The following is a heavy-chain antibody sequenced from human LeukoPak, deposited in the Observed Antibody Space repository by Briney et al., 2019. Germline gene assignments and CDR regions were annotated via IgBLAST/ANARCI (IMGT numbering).Heavy chain of an antibody. V-gene: IGHV5-51*01. CDR3: ARRHYYDSSGYNFDY. Sequence: GASLKISCKGSGSSFTSYWIGWVRQMPGKGLEWMGIIYPGDSDTRYSPSFQGQVTISADKSISTAYLQWSSLKASDTAMYYCARRHYYDSSGYNFDYWGQGTLVTVSS. CDR1: GSSFTSYW. CDR2: IYPGDSDT. D-gene: IGHD3-22*01. J-gene: IGHJ4*02.